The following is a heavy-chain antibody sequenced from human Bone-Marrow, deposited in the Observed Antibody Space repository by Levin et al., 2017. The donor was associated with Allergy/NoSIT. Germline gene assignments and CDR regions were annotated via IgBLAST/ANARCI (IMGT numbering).Heavy chain of an antibody. CDR3: ARPYHRSHRGTGLDA. D-gene: IGHD1-14*01. CDR2: INTDTGKA. J-gene: IGHJ3*01. V-gene: IGHV7-4-1*02. CDR1: GYTFTSYA. Sequence: ASVKVSCRASGYTFTSYALNWVRQAPGQGLEWMGWINTDTGKATYAQAFTGRVVFSLDTSASTAFLEISSLKPVDTALYYCARPYHRSHRGTGLDAWGQGTMVTVSS.